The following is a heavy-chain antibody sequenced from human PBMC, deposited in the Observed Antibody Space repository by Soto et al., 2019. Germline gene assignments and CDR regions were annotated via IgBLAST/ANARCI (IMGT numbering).Heavy chain of an antibody. D-gene: IGHD3-9*01. CDR1: GGSFSGYY. Sequence: SETLSLTCAVYGGSFSGYYWSWIRQPPGKGLEWIGEINHSGSTNYNPSLKSRVTISVDTPKNQFSLKLSSVTAADTAVYYCARGRGLRYFDWSSPTYYYMDVWGKGTTVTVSS. CDR3: ARGRGLRYFDWSSPTYYYMDV. CDR2: INHSGST. J-gene: IGHJ6*03. V-gene: IGHV4-34*01.